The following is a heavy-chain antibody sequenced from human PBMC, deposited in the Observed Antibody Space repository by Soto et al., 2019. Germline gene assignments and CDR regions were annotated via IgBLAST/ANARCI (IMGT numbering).Heavy chain of an antibody. V-gene: IGHV3-21*06. CDR3: ARDGLTFGGD. J-gene: IGHJ4*02. Sequence: EVHLVEAGGGLVKPGESLTLSCAASGFTFGSFTLNWVRQAPGKGLEWVSSISSSSAYIYYAESVKGRITISRDNARSTLYLQMNSLRLDDTAVSFCARDGLTFGGDWGQGTLVAVSS. CDR2: ISSSSAYI. CDR1: GFTFGSFT. D-gene: IGHD3-16*01.